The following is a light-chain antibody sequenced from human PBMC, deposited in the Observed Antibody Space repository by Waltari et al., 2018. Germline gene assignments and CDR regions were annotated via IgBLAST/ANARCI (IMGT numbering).Light chain of an antibody. CDR2: GSS. CDR1: QTTYTN. CDR3: QQSDSTPYT. V-gene: IGKV3-15*01. J-gene: IGKJ2*01. Sequence: DTVMTQSTATLSVSPGDGAPLSCRASQTTYTNLAWYQQKPGQVPRLLIYGSSTRATGIPARFSGSGSGTEFTLTISSLQSEDFAVYYCQQSDSTPYTFGQGTKLEIK.